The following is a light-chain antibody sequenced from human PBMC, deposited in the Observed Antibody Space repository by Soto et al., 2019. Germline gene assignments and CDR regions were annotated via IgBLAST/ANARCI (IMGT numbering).Light chain of an antibody. CDR1: QSVSSSY. J-gene: IGKJ1*01. V-gene: IGKV3-20*01. CDR2: GAS. Sequence: EIVLTQSPGTLSLSPGERATLSCRASQSVSSSYLAWYQQRPGQAPRLLIYGASNRATGIPDRFSGSGSGTDFTLTISRLEPEDFAVYHCQQYGRSPSSTFGQGTKVEIK. CDR3: QQYGRSPSST.